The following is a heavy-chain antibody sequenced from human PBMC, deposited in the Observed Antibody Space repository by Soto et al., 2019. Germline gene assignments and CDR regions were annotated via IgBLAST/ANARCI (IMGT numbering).Heavy chain of an antibody. CDR3: AKDLGFGGVVIIPHFDY. D-gene: IGHD3-3*01. J-gene: IGHJ4*02. Sequence: SETLSLTCTVSGGSISSGGYYWSWIRQNPGKGLEWIGYIYYSGSTYYNPSLKSRVTISVDTSKNQFSLRAEDTAVYYCAKDLGFGGVVIIPHFDYWGQGTLVTVSS. CDR1: GGSISSGGYY. CDR2: IYYSGST. V-gene: IGHV4-31*03.